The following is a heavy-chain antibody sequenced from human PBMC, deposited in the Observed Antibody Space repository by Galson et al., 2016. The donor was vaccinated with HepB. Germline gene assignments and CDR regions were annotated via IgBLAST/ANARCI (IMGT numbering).Heavy chain of an antibody. J-gene: IGHJ6*02. D-gene: IGHD1-26*01. CDR1: GFTVRSNY. V-gene: IGHV3-53*01. Sequence: SLRLSCAASGFTVRSNYMHWVRQAPGKGLEWVSVIHSGGATYYAGSVVGRFSISRDNSKNTMDLHMSGLRAEDTAVYYCARSLGSNTNYGLDVWGQGTAVSVS. CDR2: IHSGGAT. CDR3: ARSLGSNTNYGLDV.